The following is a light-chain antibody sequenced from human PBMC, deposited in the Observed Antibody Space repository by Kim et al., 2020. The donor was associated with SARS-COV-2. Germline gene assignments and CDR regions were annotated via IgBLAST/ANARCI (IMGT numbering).Light chain of an antibody. CDR1: QCVSSSY. Sequence: PGERVTLSCRASQCVSSSYLTWYQQKPGQAPRLLIYGASTRATGIPARFSGSGSGTDFTLTISSLQPEDFAVYYCQQDYNLLTFGGGTKVDI. CDR2: GAS. V-gene: IGKV3D-7*01. J-gene: IGKJ4*01. CDR3: QQDYNLLT.